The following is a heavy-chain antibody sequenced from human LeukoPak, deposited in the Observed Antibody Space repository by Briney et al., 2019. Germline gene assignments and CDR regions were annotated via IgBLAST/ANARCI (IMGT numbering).Heavy chain of an antibody. Sequence: GASVRVSCKASGYTFTGYYMHWVRQAPGQGLEWMGWINPNSGGTNYAQKFQGRVTMTRDTSISTAYMELSRLRSDDTAVYYCAREWGYYDSSGYILPHFDYWGQGTLVTVSS. D-gene: IGHD3-22*01. V-gene: IGHV1-2*02. CDR2: INPNSGGT. CDR3: AREWGYYDSSGYILPHFDY. CDR1: GYTFTGYY. J-gene: IGHJ4*02.